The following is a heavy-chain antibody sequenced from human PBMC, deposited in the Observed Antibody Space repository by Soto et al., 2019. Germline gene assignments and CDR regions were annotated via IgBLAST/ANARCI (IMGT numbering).Heavy chain of an antibody. CDR1: GGSFSGYY. V-gene: IGHV4-34*02. J-gene: IGHJ3*02. CDR3: ARVDFDYTWGSNRPGAFDI. CDR2: INHSGST. D-gene: IGHD3-16*02. Sequence: QVQLQQWGAGLLKPSETLSLTCAVYGGSFSGYYWSWIRQPPGKGLEWIGEINHSGSTNYNPSLKSRVTISVDTSKNQFSLKLTSVTAADTAVYYCARVDFDYTWGSNRPGAFDIWGQGTMVSVSS.